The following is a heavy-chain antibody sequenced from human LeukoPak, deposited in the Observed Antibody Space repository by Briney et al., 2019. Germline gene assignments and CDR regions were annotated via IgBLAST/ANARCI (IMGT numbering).Heavy chain of an antibody. CDR2: IYYSGST. CDR3: ARRRRYYYDSSGYHYYFDY. Sequence: SETLSLTCTVSGGSISSSSYYWGWIRQPPGKGLEWIGSIYYSGSTYYNPSLKSRVTISVDTSKNQLSLKLSSVTAADTAVYYCARRRRYYYDSSGYHYYFDYWGQGTLVTVSS. V-gene: IGHV4-39*01. CDR1: GGSISSSSYY. J-gene: IGHJ4*02. D-gene: IGHD3-22*01.